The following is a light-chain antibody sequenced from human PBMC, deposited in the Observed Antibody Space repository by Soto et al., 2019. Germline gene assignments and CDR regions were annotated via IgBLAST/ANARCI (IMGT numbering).Light chain of an antibody. Sequence: DIVMTQSPDSLVVSLGERATIDCKSSESVLHSSNNKNYLAWFQQKPGQPPKLLIYWASTRESGVPDRFSGSGSETDFTLTISSMGAEDVAVYYCQQYYSTPQAFGQGTKVDIK. CDR3: QQYYSTPQA. CDR1: ESVLHSSNNKNY. V-gene: IGKV4-1*01. CDR2: WAS. J-gene: IGKJ1*01.